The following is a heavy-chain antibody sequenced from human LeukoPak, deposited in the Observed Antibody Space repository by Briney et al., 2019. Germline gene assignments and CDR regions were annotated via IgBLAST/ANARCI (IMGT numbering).Heavy chain of an antibody. Sequence: GGSLRLSCAASGFTFSSYWMSWVRQAPGKGLEWVANIKQDGSEKYYVDSVKGRFTISRDNAKNSLYLQMNSLRAEDTAVYYCARDGATDDILTGYYYHDAFDIWGQGTMVTVSS. D-gene: IGHD3-9*01. CDR2: IKQDGSEK. CDR1: GFTFSSYW. J-gene: IGHJ3*02. V-gene: IGHV3-7*01. CDR3: ARDGATDDILTGYYYHDAFDI.